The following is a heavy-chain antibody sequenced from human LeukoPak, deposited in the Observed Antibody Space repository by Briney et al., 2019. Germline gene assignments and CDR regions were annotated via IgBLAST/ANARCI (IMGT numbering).Heavy chain of an antibody. CDR1: GFTFTNAW. V-gene: IGHV3-15*07. D-gene: IGHD3-22*01. Sequence: PGGSLRLSCAASGFTFTNAWMNWVRQAPGKGLEWVGRIKSKPDGGTTVYAAPVKGRFSISRDDSKNMLYLQMNSLTTEDTAVYYCTTYYYDSSGHPYFDYWGQGTLVTVSS. J-gene: IGHJ4*02. CDR3: TTYYYDSSGHPYFDY. CDR2: IKSKPDGGTT.